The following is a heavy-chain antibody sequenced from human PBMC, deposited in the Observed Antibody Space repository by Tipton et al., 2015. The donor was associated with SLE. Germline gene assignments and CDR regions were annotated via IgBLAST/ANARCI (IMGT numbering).Heavy chain of an antibody. V-gene: IGHV1-58*02. D-gene: IGHD2-15*01. CDR1: GFSFNTSA. Sequence: QLVQSGPEVKKSGTSVKVSCKASGFSFNTSAMQWVRQARRQRLEWIGWIVVGSGYTNYAQKFQERVTITRDMSTSTAYMELSGLSSEDTAVYYCAAADISEAFDIWGQGTMVTVSS. CDR2: IVVGSGYT. CDR3: AAADISEAFDI. J-gene: IGHJ3*02.